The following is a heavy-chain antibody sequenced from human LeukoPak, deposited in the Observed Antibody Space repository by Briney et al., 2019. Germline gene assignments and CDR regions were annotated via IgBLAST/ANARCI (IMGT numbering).Heavy chain of an antibody. CDR1: GGSFSGYY. J-gene: IGHJ6*02. V-gene: IGHV4-34*01. Sequence: PSETLSLTCAVYGGSFSGYYWSWIRQPPGKGLEWIGEINHSGSTNYNPSLKSRVTISIDTSKNQFSLKLSSVTAADTAVYYCARKRLYGDYAMRHYGMDVWGQGTTVTVSS. D-gene: IGHD4-17*01. CDR3: ARKRLYGDYAMRHYGMDV. CDR2: INHSGST.